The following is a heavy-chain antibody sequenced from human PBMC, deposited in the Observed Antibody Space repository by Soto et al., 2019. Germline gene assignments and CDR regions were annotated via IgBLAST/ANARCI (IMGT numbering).Heavy chain of an antibody. D-gene: IGHD2-15*01. CDR2: ISSSGYI. CDR1: GFNLITIT. Sequence: EVQLVESGGGLVKPGGPRRLSCAAFGFNLITITFNWVGQAPGRRLEWLSSISSSGYIFSTDSVRGRFTISRDNAKNSVYLQINSLRAEDTAVYFCARDCSGGSCYPGMDVWGQGTTVTVSS. J-gene: IGHJ6*02. V-gene: IGHV3-21*01. CDR3: ARDCSGGSCYPGMDV.